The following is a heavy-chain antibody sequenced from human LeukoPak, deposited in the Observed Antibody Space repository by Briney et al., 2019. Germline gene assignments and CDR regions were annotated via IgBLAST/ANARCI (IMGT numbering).Heavy chain of an antibody. Sequence: ASVKVSCKASGYTFTGYYMHWVRQAPGQGLEWMGGIIPIFGTANYAQKFQGRVTITADESTSTAYMELSSLRSEDTAVYYCARNPATTGRPFGFDIWGQGTMVTVSS. V-gene: IGHV1-69*13. D-gene: IGHD4-17*01. J-gene: IGHJ3*02. CDR3: ARNPATTGRPFGFDI. CDR2: IIPIFGTA. CDR1: GYTFTGYY.